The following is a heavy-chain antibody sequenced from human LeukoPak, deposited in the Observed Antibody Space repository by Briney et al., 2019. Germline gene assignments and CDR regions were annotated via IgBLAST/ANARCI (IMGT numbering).Heavy chain of an antibody. V-gene: IGHV1-69*05. CDR2: IIPIFGTA. CDR3: ARGFTFRNYYYYMDV. D-gene: IGHD3-10*01. J-gene: IGHJ6*03. CDR1: GGTFSSYA. Sequence: GASVKVSCKASGGTFSSYAISWVRQAPGQGLEWMGGIIPIFGTANYAQKFQGRVTMTRDTATSTVYMELSSLRSEDTAVYYCARGFTFRNYYYYMDVWGKGTTVTISS.